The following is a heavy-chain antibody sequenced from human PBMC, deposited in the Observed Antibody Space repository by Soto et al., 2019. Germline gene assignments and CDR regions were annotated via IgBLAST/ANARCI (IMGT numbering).Heavy chain of an antibody. CDR3: ARNTTTVTQIPFDY. CDR2: ISASNGYT. D-gene: IGHD4-17*01. Sequence: QVQLVQSGAEVKKPGASVKVSCRASGYTFGNYGITWVRQAPGQGLEWMGWISASNGYTNYAQNLQGRGTMTTDTSTSPAYMELRSLRSDDTAVYYCARNTTTVTQIPFDYWGQGTLVTVSS. V-gene: IGHV1-18*01. CDR1: GYTFGNYG. J-gene: IGHJ4*02.